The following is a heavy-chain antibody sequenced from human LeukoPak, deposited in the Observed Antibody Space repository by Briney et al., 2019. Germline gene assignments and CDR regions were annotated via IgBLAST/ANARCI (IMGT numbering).Heavy chain of an antibody. J-gene: IGHJ4*02. CDR1: GGSISSGLYS. CDR2: IYHSGST. CDR3: ARGPVYCSGSGSCSPFDY. D-gene: IGHD2-15*01. Sequence: PSETLSLTCDVSGGSISSGLYSWNWIRQPPGTGLEWIGYIYHSGSTYYNPSLYSRITISVDRSKNQFSLKLNSITAADTAVYYCARGPVYCSGSGSCSPFDYWGQGALVTVSS. V-gene: IGHV4-30-2*01.